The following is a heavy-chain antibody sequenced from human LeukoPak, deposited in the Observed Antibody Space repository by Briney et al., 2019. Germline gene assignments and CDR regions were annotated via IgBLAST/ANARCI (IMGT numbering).Heavy chain of an antibody. V-gene: IGHV1-2*02. J-gene: IGHJ5*02. CDR1: GYTFTDYY. Sequence: PSVKVSCKASGYTFTDYYLHWVRQAPGQGLEWMGWINPNSGGTLYAQRFQGRFTMTRDTSISTVYMELSRLISDDTAVYYCARDLELWSQGTLVAVSS. CDR3: ARDLEL. CDR2: INPNSGGT.